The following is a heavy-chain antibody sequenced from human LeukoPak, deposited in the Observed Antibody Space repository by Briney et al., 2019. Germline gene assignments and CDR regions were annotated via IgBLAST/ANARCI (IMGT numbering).Heavy chain of an antibody. CDR3: AKDDGWLHYYH. D-gene: IGHD3-10*01. J-gene: IGHJ4*02. CDR2: ISPGGEIP. Sequence: GGSLRLSCAASGFTFGDYYMSWIRQAPGKGLEWVSGISPGGEIPYYADSVKGRFTISRDNSKDTVSLQMHSLRAEDTATYYCAKDDGWLHYYHWGQGTLVTVSS. CDR1: GFTFGDYY. V-gene: IGHV3-23*01.